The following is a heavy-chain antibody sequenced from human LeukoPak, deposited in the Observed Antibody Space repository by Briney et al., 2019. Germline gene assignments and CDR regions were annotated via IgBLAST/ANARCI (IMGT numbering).Heavy chain of an antibody. CDR3: ARDSNGDGRLGT. V-gene: IGHV3-48*03. D-gene: IGHD4-17*01. J-gene: IGHJ5*02. CDR2: ISSSGSTI. CDR1: GFTFCRYE. Sequence: GGSLRVSFAASGFTFCRYEMNLVRQAPGKGLEWVSYISSSGSTIYYADSVKGRFTISRDNAKNSLYLQMNSLRAEDTSVYYCARDSNGDGRLGTWGQGTLVTVSS.